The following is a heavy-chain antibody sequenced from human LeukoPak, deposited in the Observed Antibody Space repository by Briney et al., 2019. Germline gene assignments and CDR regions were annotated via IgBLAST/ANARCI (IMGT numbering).Heavy chain of an antibody. Sequence: GESLKISCKGSGYFFNNYWIGWVRQMPGEGLEWMGSIYPGDSDIRYSPSFQGQVTISADKSINTAYLQWSSLKASDTAMYYCARLAAAGTGESFDYWGQGTLVTVSS. CDR1: GYFFNNYW. CDR3: ARLAAAGTGESFDY. J-gene: IGHJ4*02. CDR2: IYPGDSDI. V-gene: IGHV5-51*01. D-gene: IGHD6-13*01.